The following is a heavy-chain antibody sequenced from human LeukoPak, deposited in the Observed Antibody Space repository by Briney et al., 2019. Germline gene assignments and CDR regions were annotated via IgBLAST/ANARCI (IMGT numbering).Heavy chain of an antibody. CDR1: GYTFTSYG. V-gene: IGHV1-18*01. Sequence: ASVKVSCKASGYTFTSYGISWVRQAPGQGLEWMGWISAYNGNANYAQKLQGRVTMTTDTSTSTAYMELRSLRSDDTAVYYCASGSSYGGDFDYWGQGTLVTVSS. J-gene: IGHJ4*02. D-gene: IGHD4/OR15-4a*01. CDR3: ASGSSYGGDFDY. CDR2: ISAYNGNA.